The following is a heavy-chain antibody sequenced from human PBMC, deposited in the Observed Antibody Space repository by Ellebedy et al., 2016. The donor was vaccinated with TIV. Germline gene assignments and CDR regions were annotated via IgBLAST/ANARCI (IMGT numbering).Heavy chain of an antibody. V-gene: IGHV3-49*03. J-gene: IGHJ4*02. D-gene: IGHD6-13*01. CDR1: GFIFSDYA. CDR3: TRDASSYSRYWYSGFDY. CDR2: IRSKDFGGTT. Sequence: GESLKISCTASGFIFSDYAMNWFRQAPGKGLEWVGFIRSKDFGGTTQYAASVKGRFTISRDNSKSIAYLQMNSLKTEDTAVYYCTRDASSYSRYWYSGFDYWGQGTLVTVSS.